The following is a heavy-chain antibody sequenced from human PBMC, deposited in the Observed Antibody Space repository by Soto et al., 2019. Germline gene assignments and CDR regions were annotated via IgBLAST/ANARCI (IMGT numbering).Heavy chain of an antibody. CDR2: ISSSSSTI. V-gene: IGHV3-48*01. CDR3: ARDQTGGDYPRYFQH. J-gene: IGHJ1*01. D-gene: IGHD4-17*01. CDR1: GFTFSSYS. Sequence: GGSLRLSCAASGFTFSSYSMNWVRQAPGKGLEWVSYISSSSSTIYYADSVKGRFTISRDNAKNSLYLQMNSLRAEDTAVYYCARDQTGGDYPRYFQHWGQGTLVTVSS.